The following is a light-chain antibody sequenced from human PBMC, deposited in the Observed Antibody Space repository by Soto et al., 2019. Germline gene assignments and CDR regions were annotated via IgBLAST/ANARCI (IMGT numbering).Light chain of an antibody. Sequence: EIVLTQSPATLSVYPGEGATLSCWASQSFGNYIAWYQQKPGQIPRLFISETYNRAAGIPARFRGSGSGAACSIRISSLEPEDSAIYYGQQRANWPLLVFGGGTKVEIK. V-gene: IGKV3-11*01. CDR2: ETY. CDR1: QSFGNY. J-gene: IGKJ4*01. CDR3: QQRANWPLLV.